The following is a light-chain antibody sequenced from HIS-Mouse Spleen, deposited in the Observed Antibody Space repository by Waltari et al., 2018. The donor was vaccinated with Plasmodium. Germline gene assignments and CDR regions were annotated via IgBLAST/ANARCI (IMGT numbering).Light chain of an antibody. CDR2: GST. Sequence: EIVMTQSPATLSVSPGERAPLPCRASQSVSSNLAWYHQKPGQAPRLLIYGSTTRATGIPARFSGRGSGTEFTLTISSLQSEDFAVYYCQQYNNWSFTFGPGTKVDVK. CDR3: QQYNNWSFT. V-gene: IGKV3-15*01. CDR1: QSVSSN. J-gene: IGKJ3*01.